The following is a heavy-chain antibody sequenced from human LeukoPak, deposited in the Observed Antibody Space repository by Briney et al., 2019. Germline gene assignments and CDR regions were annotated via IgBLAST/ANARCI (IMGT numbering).Heavy chain of an antibody. CDR3: AREWSYESSGYFYYY. D-gene: IGHD3-22*01. CDR2: IIPLFGTA. CDR1: GDTFSRYG. Sequence: SVKVSCKASGDTFSRYGISWVRQAPGQGLEWMGGIIPLFGTANYAQKFQGRATITADESTTTAYLELSSLRFEDTAVYYCAREWSYESSGYFYYYWGQGTLVTVSS. J-gene: IGHJ4*02. V-gene: IGHV1-69*13.